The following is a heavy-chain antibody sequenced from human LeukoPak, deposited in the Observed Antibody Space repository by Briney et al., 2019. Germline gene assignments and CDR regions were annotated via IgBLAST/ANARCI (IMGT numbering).Heavy chain of an antibody. CDR1: GFTFSYYW. Sequence: GGSLRLSCAASGFTFSYYWMSWVRQAPGKGLEWVSYISSSSSTIYYADSVKGRFAISRDNAKNSLYLQMNSLRAEDTAVYYCARVYGSGVDYWGQGTLVTVSS. CDR2: ISSSSSTI. V-gene: IGHV3-48*04. D-gene: IGHD3-10*01. CDR3: ARVYGSGVDY. J-gene: IGHJ4*02.